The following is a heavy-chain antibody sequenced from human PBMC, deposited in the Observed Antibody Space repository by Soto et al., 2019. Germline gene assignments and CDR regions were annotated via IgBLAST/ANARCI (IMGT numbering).Heavy chain of an antibody. J-gene: IGHJ4*02. CDR3: AKGRKGVSYYDFWSGLAPDY. Sequence: EVQLLESGGGLVQPGGSLRLSCAASGFTFSSYAMSWVRQAPGKGLEWVSAISGSGGSTYYADSVKGRFTISRDNSKNTLYLQMNSLRAEDTAVYYCAKGRKGVSYYDFWSGLAPDYWGQGTLVTVSS. D-gene: IGHD3-3*01. V-gene: IGHV3-23*01. CDR1: GFTFSSYA. CDR2: ISGSGGST.